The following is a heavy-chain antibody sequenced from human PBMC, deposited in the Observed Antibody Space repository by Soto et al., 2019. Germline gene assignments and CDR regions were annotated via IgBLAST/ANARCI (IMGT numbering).Heavy chain of an antibody. CDR1: GFTFSSFT. V-gene: IGHV3-48*01. CDR3: ARDYSYAFDI. Sequence: PGGSLRLSCVASGFTFSSFTMNWVRQAPEKGLEWVSYITLRGTMYYADSVKGRFTISRDNAKNSISLQMHSLRPEDTAVYFCARDYSYAFDIWGQGTMVTVSS. D-gene: IGHD2-15*01. CDR2: ITLRGTM. J-gene: IGHJ3*02.